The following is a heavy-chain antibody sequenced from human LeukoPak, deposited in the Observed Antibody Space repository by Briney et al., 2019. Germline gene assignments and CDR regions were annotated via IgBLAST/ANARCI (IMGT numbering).Heavy chain of an antibody. J-gene: IGHJ5*02. CDR3: ARGSAYYYDSSGYPSSPFS. V-gene: IGHV1-46*01. CDR2: INPSGGST. Sequence: ASVKVSCKASGYTFTSYYMHWVRQAPGQGLEWMGIINPSGGSTSYAQKFQGRVTMTRDTSTSTVYMELSSLRSEDTAVYYCARGSAYYYDSSGYPSSPFSWGQGTLVTVSS. D-gene: IGHD3-22*01. CDR1: GYTFTSYY.